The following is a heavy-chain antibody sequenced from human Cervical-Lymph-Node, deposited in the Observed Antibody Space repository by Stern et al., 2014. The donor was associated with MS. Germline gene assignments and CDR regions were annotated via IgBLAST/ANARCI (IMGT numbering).Heavy chain of an antibody. V-gene: IGHV3-33*01. CDR1: GFSFSRYA. J-gene: IGHJ4*02. D-gene: IGHD6-13*01. CDR2: IWYDGSNP. Sequence: VQLEGSGGGVVQPGRSLRLSCAASGFSFSRYAMHWVRQAPGKGLEWVALIWYDGSNPYYADSVTGRFTISRDNFKNTLYLQMNSLRAEDTAVYYCASAYSSSHYYFDYWGQGTLVTVSS. CDR3: ASAYSSSHYYFDY.